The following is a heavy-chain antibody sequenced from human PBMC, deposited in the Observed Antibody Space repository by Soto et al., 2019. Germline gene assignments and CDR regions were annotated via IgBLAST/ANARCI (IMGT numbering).Heavy chain of an antibody. Sequence: SVKVSCKASGGTFSSYTISWVRQAPGQGLEWMGRIIPILGIANYAQKFQGRVTITADKSTSTAYMELSSLRSEDTAVYYCVRAEYYYDSSGYYLAFDIWGQGTMVTVSS. J-gene: IGHJ3*02. CDR2: IIPILGIA. CDR1: GGTFSSYT. V-gene: IGHV1-69*02. CDR3: VRAEYYYDSSGYYLAFDI. D-gene: IGHD3-22*01.